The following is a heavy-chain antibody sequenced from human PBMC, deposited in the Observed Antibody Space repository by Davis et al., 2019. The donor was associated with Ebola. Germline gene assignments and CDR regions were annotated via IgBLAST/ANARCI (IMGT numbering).Heavy chain of an antibody. V-gene: IGHV1-18*04. D-gene: IGHD3-10*01. CDR2: ISAYNGNT. Sequence: ASVKVSCKASGYTFSSFVTSWVRQAPGQGLEWMGWISAYNGNTDYAQKFQGRVTMTTDTSTSTAYMELRTLRPDDTAVYYCARDSATYGMDVWGQGTTVTVSS. J-gene: IGHJ6*02. CDR1: GYTFSSFV. CDR3: ARDSATYGMDV.